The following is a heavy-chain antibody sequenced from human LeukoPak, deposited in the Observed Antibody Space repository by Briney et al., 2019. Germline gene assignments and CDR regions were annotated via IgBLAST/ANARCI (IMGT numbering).Heavy chain of an antibody. D-gene: IGHD3-22*01. J-gene: IGHJ6*03. CDR3: ARVGYYDSSGYFYYYYYYYMDV. CDR2: IYYSGST. CDR1: GGSISSYY. Sequence: SETLSLTCTVSGGSISSYYWSWIRQPPGKGLEWIGYIYYSGSTNYNPSLKSRVTISVDTSKSQFSLKLSSVTAADTAVYYCARVGYYDSSGYFYYYYYYYMDVWGKGTTVTVSS. V-gene: IGHV4-59*01.